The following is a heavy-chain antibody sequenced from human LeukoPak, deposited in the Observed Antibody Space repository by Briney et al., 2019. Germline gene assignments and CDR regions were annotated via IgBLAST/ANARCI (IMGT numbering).Heavy chain of an antibody. V-gene: IGHV3-23*01. CDR1: GFTFSSYS. CDR2: ISGSGGST. Sequence: GGSLRLSCAASGFTFSSYSMSWVRQAPGKGLEWVSAISGSGGSTYYADSVKGRFTISRDNSKNTLYLRTNSLRAEDTAVYYCAKDMLVTTLDYWGQGTLVTVSS. CDR3: AKDMLVTTLDY. D-gene: IGHD4-17*01. J-gene: IGHJ4*02.